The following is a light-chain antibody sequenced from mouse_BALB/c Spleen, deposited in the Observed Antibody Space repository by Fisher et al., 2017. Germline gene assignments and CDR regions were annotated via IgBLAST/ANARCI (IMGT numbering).Light chain of an antibody. Sequence: DIVLTQSTLTLSVTIGQPASISCKSSQSLLDSDGKTYLNWLLQRPGQSPKRLIYLVSKLDSGVPDRFTGSGSGTDFTLKISRVEAEDLGVYFCSQSTHVPWTFGGGTKLEIK. J-gene: IGKJ1*01. CDR3: SQSTHVPWT. CDR2: LVS. V-gene: IGKV1-135*01. CDR1: QSLLDSDGKTY.